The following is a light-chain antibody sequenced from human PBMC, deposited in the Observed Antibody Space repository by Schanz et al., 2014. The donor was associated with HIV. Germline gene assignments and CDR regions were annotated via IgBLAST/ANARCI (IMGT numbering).Light chain of an antibody. V-gene: IGLV2-8*01. CDR2: EVS. CDR1: SSDVGHYDY. CDR3: SSYTSSSTLV. J-gene: IGLJ2*01. Sequence: QSALTQPPSASGSRGQSVTISCTGTSSDVGHYDYPSWYQQHPGKAPQLMLYEVSKRPSGVPDRFSGSKSGNTASLTVSGLQAEDEADYYCSSYTSSSTLVFGGGTKLTVL.